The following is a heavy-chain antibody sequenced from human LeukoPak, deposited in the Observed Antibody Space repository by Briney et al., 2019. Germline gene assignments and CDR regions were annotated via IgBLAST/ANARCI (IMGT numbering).Heavy chain of an antibody. J-gene: IGHJ4*02. CDR2: IWYDGSNK. D-gene: IGHD3-10*01. CDR3: ARDNHYYGSGSYDY. CDR1: GFAFSSYA. V-gene: IGHV3-33*08. Sequence: GGSLRLSCAASGFAFSSYAMSWVRQAPGKGLEWVAVIWYDGSNKYYADSVKGRFIISRDNSKNTLYLQMNSLRAEDTAVYYCARDNHYYGSGSYDYWGQGTLATVSS.